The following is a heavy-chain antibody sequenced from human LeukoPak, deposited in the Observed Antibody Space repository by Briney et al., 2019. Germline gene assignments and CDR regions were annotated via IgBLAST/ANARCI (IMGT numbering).Heavy chain of an antibody. V-gene: IGHV1-3*01. CDR3: ARDPIGSRWPYYFDY. CDR1: GYTFTTYA. D-gene: IGHD6-13*01. J-gene: IGHJ4*02. CDR2: INAGNGNT. Sequence: ASVKVSCTASGYTFTTYAMHWVRQAPGQRLEWMGWINAGNGNTKYSQKFQARVTITRDTSASTAYMELSSLRSEDTAVYYCARDPIGSRWPYYFDYWGQGTLVTVSS.